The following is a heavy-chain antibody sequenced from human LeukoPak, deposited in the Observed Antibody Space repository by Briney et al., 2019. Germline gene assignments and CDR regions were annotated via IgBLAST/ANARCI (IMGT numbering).Heavy chain of an antibody. CDR1: GYTFTSYD. CDR3: ARDVYYYDSSGQSSSRAFDI. D-gene: IGHD3-22*01. V-gene: IGHV1-8*03. CDR2: MNPNSGNT. Sequence: GSSVKVSCKASGYTFTSYDINWVRQATGQGLEWMGWMNPNSGNTGYAQKFQGRVTITRNTSTSTAYMELRSLRSDDTAVYYCARDVYYYDSSGQSSSRAFDIWGKGTMVTVSS. J-gene: IGHJ3*02.